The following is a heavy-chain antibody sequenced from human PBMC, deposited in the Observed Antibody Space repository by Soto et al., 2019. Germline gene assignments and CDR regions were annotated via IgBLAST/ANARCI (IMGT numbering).Heavy chain of an antibody. CDR2: IYYSGST. J-gene: IGHJ6*02. CDR1: GGSISSYY. V-gene: IGHV4-59*01. D-gene: IGHD5-18*01. Sequence: NPSETLSLTCTVSGGSISSYYWSWIRQPPGKGLEWIGYIYYSGSTNYNPSLKSRVTISVDTSKNQFSLKLSSVTAADTAVYYCARANVDTAMPNYYYGMDVWGQGTTVTVSS. CDR3: ARANVDTAMPNYYYGMDV.